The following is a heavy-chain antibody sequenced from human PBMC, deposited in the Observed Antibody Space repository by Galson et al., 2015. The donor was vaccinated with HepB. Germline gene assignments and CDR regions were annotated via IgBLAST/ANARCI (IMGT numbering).Heavy chain of an antibody. Sequence: SLRLSCAASGFTLSHYGMHWVRQAPGRGLEWVAVIWHDGHVKYYADSVKGRFTISRDSSRSTLYLEMNSLRVEDTAVYYCARDKGQEAPMDVWGKGTTVIVSS. CDR1: GFTLSHYG. V-gene: IGHV3-33*01. J-gene: IGHJ6*03. CDR3: ARDKGQEAPMDV. CDR2: IWHDGHVK.